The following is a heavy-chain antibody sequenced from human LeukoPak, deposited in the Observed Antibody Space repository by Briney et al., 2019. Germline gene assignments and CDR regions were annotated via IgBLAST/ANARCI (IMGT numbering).Heavy chain of an antibody. J-gene: IGHJ3*02. V-gene: IGHV3-7*01. CDR1: GFTFSSYG. CDR2: IKQDGSEK. CDR3: AGEGYDILTGYYNGAFDI. D-gene: IGHD3-9*01. Sequence: GGSLRLSCAASGFTFSSYGMHWVRQAPGKGLEWVANIKQDGSEKYYVDSVKGRFTISRDNAKNSLYLQMNSLRAEDTAVYYCAGEGYDILTGYYNGAFDIWGQGTMVTVSS.